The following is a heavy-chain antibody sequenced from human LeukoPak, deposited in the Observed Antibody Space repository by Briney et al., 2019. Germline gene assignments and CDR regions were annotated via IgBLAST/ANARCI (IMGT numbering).Heavy chain of an antibody. V-gene: IGHV4-38-2*01. Sequence: SETLSLTCAVSGYSISSGYYWGWIRQTPGHGLEWIGSIYHSGSTYYNPSLKSRVTISVDTSKTQFSLKLSSVTAADTAVYYCARQAAVDYWGQGTLVTVSS. D-gene: IGHD6-25*01. CDR1: GYSISSGYY. J-gene: IGHJ4*02. CDR3: ARQAAVDY. CDR2: IYHSGST.